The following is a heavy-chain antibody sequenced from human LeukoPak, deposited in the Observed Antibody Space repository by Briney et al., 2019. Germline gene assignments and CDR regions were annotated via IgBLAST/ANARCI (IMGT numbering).Heavy chain of an antibody. CDR1: GYTFTSYA. CDR2: INAGNGNT. D-gene: IGHD3-3*01. CDR3: ARGGIYDFWSGSFDY. Sequence: ASVTVSCKASGYTFTSYAMHWVRQAPGQRLEWMGWINAGNGNTKYSQKFQGRVTITRDTSASTAYMELSSLRSEDTAVYYCARGGIYDFWSGSFDYWGQGTLVTVSS. J-gene: IGHJ4*02. V-gene: IGHV1-3*01.